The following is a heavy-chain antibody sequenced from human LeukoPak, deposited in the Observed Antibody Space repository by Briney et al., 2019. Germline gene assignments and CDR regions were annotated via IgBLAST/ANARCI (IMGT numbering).Heavy chain of an antibody. CDR1: RFTFSNYS. Sequence: PGGSLRLSCAASRFTFSNYSMVWLRQAPGKGREWVSYISSSSSTIYYADSVKGRFSISRDNAKKSLYLQMNSLRAEDTAVYYCASGLCSTTSCPWTFDIWGQGTMVTVSS. V-gene: IGHV3-48*01. CDR3: ASGLCSTTSCPWTFDI. J-gene: IGHJ3*02. CDR2: ISSSSSTI. D-gene: IGHD2-2*01.